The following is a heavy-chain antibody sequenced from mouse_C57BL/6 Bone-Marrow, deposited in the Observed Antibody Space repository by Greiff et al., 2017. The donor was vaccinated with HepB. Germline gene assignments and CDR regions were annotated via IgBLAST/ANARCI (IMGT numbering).Heavy chain of an antibody. V-gene: IGHV8-12*01. CDR2: IYWDDDK. Sequence: QVQLKVSGPGILQSSQTLSLTCSFSGFSLSTSGMGVSWIRQPSGKGLEWLAHIYWDDDKRYNPSLKSRLTISKDTSRNQVFLKITSVDTADTATYYCARWYYGSSYYYAMDYWGQGTSVTVSS. CDR1: GFSLSTSGMG. CDR3: ARWYYGSSYYYAMDY. D-gene: IGHD1-1*01. J-gene: IGHJ4*01.